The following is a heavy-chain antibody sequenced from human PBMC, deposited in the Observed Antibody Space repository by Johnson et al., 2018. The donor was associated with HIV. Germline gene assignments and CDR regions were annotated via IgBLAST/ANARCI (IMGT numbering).Heavy chain of an antibody. D-gene: IGHD1-1*01. Sequence: VQLVESGGGLVQPGGSLRLSCAASGFTVSSNYMSWVRQAPGKGLEWVSVINSGGSTYYADFVKGSFIISRDNSKNTLYIQMNSLRAEATAVYYCARPQGTGDAFDIWGQGTMVTVSS. CDR3: ARPQGTGDAFDI. J-gene: IGHJ3*02. CDR2: INSGGST. CDR1: GFTVSSNY. V-gene: IGHV3-66*04.